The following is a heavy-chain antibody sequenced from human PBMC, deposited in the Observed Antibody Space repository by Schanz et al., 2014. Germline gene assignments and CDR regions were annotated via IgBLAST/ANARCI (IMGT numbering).Heavy chain of an antibody. D-gene: IGHD2-21*01. V-gene: IGHV1-3*04. CDR1: EYSFTSYC. CDR3: ARVGNVVAAYGRGES. J-gene: IGHJ5*02. Sequence: QVQLVQSGAEVKRPGASVKVSCKASEYSFTSYCMHWVRQAPGQRLEWMGWINTGNGNTNYSQNFQGRVTMTTDTATRTADMELRSLRADATDVYYGARVGNVVAAYGRGESWRQGPLVTDSP. CDR2: INTGNGNT.